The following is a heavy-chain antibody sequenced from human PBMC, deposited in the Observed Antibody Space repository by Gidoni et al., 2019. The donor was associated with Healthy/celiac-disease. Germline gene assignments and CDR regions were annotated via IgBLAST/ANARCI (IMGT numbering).Heavy chain of an antibody. CDR3: AREIGIGCSSTSCPRYYYYYGMDV. D-gene: IGHD2-2*01. CDR1: GGTFSSYA. Sequence: QVQLVQSGAEVKKPGSSVKVSCKASGGTFSSYAISWVRQAPGQGLEWMGGIIPIFGTANYAQKFQGRVTITADESTSTAYMELSSLRSEDTAVYYCAREIGIGCSSTSCPRYYYYYGMDVWGKGTTVTVSS. CDR2: IIPIFGTA. J-gene: IGHJ6*04. V-gene: IGHV1-69*01.